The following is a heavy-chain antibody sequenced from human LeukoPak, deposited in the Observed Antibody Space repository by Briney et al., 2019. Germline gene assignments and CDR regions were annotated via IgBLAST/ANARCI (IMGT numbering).Heavy chain of an antibody. D-gene: IGHD3-22*01. J-gene: IGHJ4*02. V-gene: IGHV3-7*01. CDR2: IKQDGSEK. CDR3: ARPPHYYDSYTSY. CDR1: GFTFSSYW. Sequence: PGGSLRLSCAASGFTFSSYWMSWVRQAPGKGLEWVANIKQDGSEKYYVDSVKGRFTISRDNAKNSLYLQMNSLRAEDTAVYYCARPPHYYDSYTSYWGQGTLVTVSS.